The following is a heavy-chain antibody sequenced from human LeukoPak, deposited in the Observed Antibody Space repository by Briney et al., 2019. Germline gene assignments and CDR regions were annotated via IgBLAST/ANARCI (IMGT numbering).Heavy chain of an antibody. CDR1: GASISDYY. V-gene: IGHV4-39*07. CDR2: IYYSGST. Sequence: SETLSLTCTVSGASISDYYWSWIRQPPGKGLEWIGSIYYSGSTYYNPSLKSRVTISVDTSKNQFSLKLSSVTAADTAVYYCARGEDYWGQGTLVTVSS. CDR3: ARGEDY. J-gene: IGHJ4*02.